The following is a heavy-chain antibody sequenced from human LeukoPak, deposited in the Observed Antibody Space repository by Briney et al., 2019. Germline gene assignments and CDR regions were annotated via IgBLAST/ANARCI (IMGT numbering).Heavy chain of an antibody. CDR3: ARVREAVAGQYAFDY. CDR2: INRSGGST. J-gene: IGHJ4*02. D-gene: IGHD6-19*01. V-gene: IGHV1-46*01. Sequence: ASVKVSCKASGYIFTSYYMHRVRQAPGQGLEWMGIINRSGGSTSYAQRFQGRVTMTRDTSTSTVYMELSSLISEDTAVYYCARVREAVAGQYAFDYWGQGTLVTVSS. CDR1: GYIFTSYY.